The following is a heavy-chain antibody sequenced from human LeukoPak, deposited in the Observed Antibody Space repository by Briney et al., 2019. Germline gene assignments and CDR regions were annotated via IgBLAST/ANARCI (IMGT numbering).Heavy chain of an antibody. D-gene: IGHD3-3*01. V-gene: IGHV4-59*01. Sequence: SETLSPTCTVSGGSISSYYWSWIRQPPGKGLEWIGYIYYSGSTNYNPSLKSRVTISVDTSKNQFSLKLSSVTAADTAVYYCARASYYDFWSGDNPHFDYWGQGTLVTVSS. J-gene: IGHJ4*02. CDR2: IYYSGST. CDR3: ARASYYDFWSGDNPHFDY. CDR1: GGSISSYY.